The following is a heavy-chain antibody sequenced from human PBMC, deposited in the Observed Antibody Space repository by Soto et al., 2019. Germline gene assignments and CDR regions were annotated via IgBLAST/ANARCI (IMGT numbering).Heavy chain of an antibody. V-gene: IGHV3-23*01. Sequence: PGGSLRLSCAASGFTFSTYAMSWVRQAPGKGLEWVSAISPNGDATYYADSVKGRFTISRDNSRNTLYLQMNSLKAEDTAVYYCAYSSTPFDYWGRGTLVTVSS. CDR3: AYSSTPFDY. J-gene: IGHJ4*02. D-gene: IGHD6-13*01. CDR1: GFTFSTYA. CDR2: ISPNGDAT.